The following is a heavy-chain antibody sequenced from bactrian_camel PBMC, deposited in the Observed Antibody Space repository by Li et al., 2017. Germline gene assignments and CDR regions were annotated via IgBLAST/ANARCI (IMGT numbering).Heavy chain of an antibody. Sequence: HVQLVESGGGSVQAGGSLRLSCTDISRTYCMGWFRQAPGKQREGVAAIDSDGTTSYTDSVKGRFTISRDNAKNTVYLQMNILKSEDTALYYCTSGGSYGGSWPALGYWGQGTQVTVS. CDR1: ISRTYC. CDR2: IDSDGTT. D-gene: IGHD6*01. CDR3: TSGGSYGGSWPALGY. V-gene: IGHV3S53*01. J-gene: IGHJ6*01.